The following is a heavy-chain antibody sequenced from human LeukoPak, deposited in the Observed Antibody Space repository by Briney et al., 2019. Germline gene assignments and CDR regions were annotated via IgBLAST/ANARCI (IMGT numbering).Heavy chain of an antibody. Sequence: ASVTVSCKTSGYTLTNNDINWVRQAPGQGLEWMGWMNPNSGNTGYAQKFQGRLTMTRNNSLNTAYMELISLRSEDTAVYYCARDGRTVGATQSLGCWGQGTLVIVSS. CDR3: ARDGRTVGATQSLGC. V-gene: IGHV1-8*01. CDR2: MNPNSGNT. CDR1: GYTLTNND. D-gene: IGHD1-26*01. J-gene: IGHJ4*02.